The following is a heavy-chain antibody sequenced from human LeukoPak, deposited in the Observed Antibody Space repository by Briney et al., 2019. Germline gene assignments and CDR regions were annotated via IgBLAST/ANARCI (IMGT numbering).Heavy chain of an antibody. J-gene: IGHJ4*02. CDR2: ISYDGSNA. V-gene: IGHV3-30*04. CDR3: GRIGVAAAVSYFAD. D-gene: IGHD6-25*01. CDR1: GFTFSSYA. Sequence: GGSLRLSCAASGFTFSSYAIHWVRQAPGQGLEWVAVISYDGSNAYYADSVKGRFTISRDNSRNTLYLQMNSLRAEDTAVYYCGRIGVAAAVSYFADWAQGPWVTVS.